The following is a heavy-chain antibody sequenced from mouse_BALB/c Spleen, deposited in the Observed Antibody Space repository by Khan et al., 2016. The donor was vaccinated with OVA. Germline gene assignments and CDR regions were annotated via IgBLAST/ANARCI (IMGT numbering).Heavy chain of an antibody. J-gene: IGHJ1*01. CDR2: IYPGDGRT. Sequence: QVQLQQSGPELVKPGASVKMSCKASGFTFINYYIHWVKQRPGQGLEWIGWIYPGDGRTKYNEKFKGKTTLTTDKSSSTTYMLLSSLTSEDSAIYFCAISYYGSFGYFDDWGAGTTVTVSA. V-gene: IGHV1S56*01. D-gene: IGHD1-1*01. CDR1: GFTFINYY. CDR3: AISYYGSFGYFDD.